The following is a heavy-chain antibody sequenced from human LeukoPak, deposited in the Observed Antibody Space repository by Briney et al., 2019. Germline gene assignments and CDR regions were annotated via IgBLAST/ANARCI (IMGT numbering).Heavy chain of an antibody. J-gene: IGHJ4*02. Sequence: GGSLRLSCAASGFTFSTSRMIWVRHAPGKGLELVSGISGSGDKTYYADSVKGRFTISRDNLKNTLYLQMNSLRGEDTAVYYCAKWAADVGGQGTLVTVSA. CDR2: ISGSGDKT. V-gene: IGHV3-23*01. CDR1: GFTFSTSR. CDR3: AKWAADV.